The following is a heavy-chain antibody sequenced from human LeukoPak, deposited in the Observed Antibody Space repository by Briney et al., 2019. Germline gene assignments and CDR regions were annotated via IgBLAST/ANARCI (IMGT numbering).Heavy chain of an antibody. Sequence: GGSLRLSCAASGFTFSSYAMSWVRQAPGKGLEWVSAISGSGGSTYYADSVKGRFTISRDNSKNTLYLQMNSLRAEDTAVYYCAKDLGVYCSGGSCYLVDYWGQGTLVTVSS. CDR1: GFTFSSYA. CDR2: ISGSGGST. CDR3: AKDLGVYCSGGSCYLVDY. V-gene: IGHV3-23*01. J-gene: IGHJ4*02. D-gene: IGHD2-15*01.